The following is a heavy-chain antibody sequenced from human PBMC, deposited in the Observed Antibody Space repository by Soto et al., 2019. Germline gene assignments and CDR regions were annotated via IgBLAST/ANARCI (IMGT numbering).Heavy chain of an antibody. J-gene: IGHJ5*02. CDR1: GFMFENYA. CDR2: VRGNSYGA. D-gene: IGHD2-8*01. V-gene: IGHV3-23*01. CDR3: AKGKSENGVDWLDP. Sequence: PGGSLRLSCAASGFMFENYAMIWVRQAPGKGLEWVATVRGNSYGAYYADSVRGRFIISRDNSKNTMSLQLNSLRDGDTAIYYCAKGKSENGVDWLDPWGTGTLVTVSS.